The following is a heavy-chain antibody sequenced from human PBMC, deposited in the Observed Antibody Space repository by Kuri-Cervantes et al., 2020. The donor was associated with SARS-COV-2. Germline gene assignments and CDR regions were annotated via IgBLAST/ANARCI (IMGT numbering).Heavy chain of an antibody. J-gene: IGHJ4*02. D-gene: IGHD1-26*01. CDR1: GFTFSSYS. CDR3: ARVVLWELGNLDY. Sequence: GGSLRLSYAASGFTFSSYSMNWVRQAPGKGLEWVSYISSSSTIYYADSVKGRFTISRDNAKNSPYLQMNSLRDEDTAVYYCARVVLWELGNLDYWGQGTLVTVSS. CDR2: ISSSSTI. V-gene: IGHV3-48*02.